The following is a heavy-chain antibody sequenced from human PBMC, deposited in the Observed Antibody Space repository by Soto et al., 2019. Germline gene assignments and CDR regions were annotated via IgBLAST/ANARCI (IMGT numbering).Heavy chain of an antibody. CDR1: GYTFTSYD. CDR3: ARAYYDFWSGYYDNWFDP. CDR2: MNPNSGNT. V-gene: IGHV1-8*01. Sequence: ASVKVSCKASGYTFTSYDINWVRQATGQGLEWMGWMNPNSGNTGYAQKFQGRVTMTRNTSISTAYMELSSLRSEDTAVYYCARAYYDFWSGYYDNWFDPWGQGTLVTVPQ. J-gene: IGHJ5*02. D-gene: IGHD3-3*01.